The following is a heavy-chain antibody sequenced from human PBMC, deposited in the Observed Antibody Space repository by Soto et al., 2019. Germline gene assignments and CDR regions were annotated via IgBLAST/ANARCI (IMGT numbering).Heavy chain of an antibody. V-gene: IGHV1-24*01. CDR1: GYTLTELS. CDR3: ATFDYGSGIFDY. D-gene: IGHD3-10*01. CDR2: FDPEDGET. Sequence: GASVKVSCKVSGYTLTELSMHWVRQAPGKGLEWMGGFDPEDGETIYAQKFQGRVTMTEDTSTDTAYMELSSLRSEDTAVYYCATFDYGSGIFDYWGQGTLVTVSS. J-gene: IGHJ4*02.